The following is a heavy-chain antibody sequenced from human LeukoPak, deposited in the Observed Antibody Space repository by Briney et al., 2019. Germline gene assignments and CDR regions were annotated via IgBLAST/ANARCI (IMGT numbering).Heavy chain of an antibody. J-gene: IGHJ4*02. V-gene: IGHV4-59*01. D-gene: IGHD3-10*01. Sequence: SETLSLTCTVSGGSISSFYWSWIRQPPGKGLEWIGYIYYSGSTNYNPSLKGRVTISVDTSKNQFSLKLSSATAADTAVYYCARGVGSGSPFDYWGQGTLVTVSS. CDR2: IYYSGST. CDR3: ARGVGSGSPFDY. CDR1: GGSISSFY.